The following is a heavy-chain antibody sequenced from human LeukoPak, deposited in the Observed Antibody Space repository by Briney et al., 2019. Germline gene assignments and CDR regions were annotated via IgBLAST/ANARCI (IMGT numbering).Heavy chain of an antibody. J-gene: IGHJ4*02. CDR3: ARAQYYYDSSGQGGSFDY. Sequence: SETLSLTCAVYGRSFSGYYWSWIRQPPGKGLEWIGEINHSGSTNYNPSLKSRVTISVDTSKNQFSLKLSSVTAADTAVYYCARAQYYYDSSGQGGSFDYWGQGTLVTVSS. CDR1: GRSFSGYY. CDR2: INHSGST. D-gene: IGHD3-22*01. V-gene: IGHV4-34*01.